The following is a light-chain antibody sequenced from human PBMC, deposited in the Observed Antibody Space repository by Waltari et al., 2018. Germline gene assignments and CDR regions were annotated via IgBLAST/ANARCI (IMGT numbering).Light chain of an antibody. J-gene: IGLJ2*01. CDR3: CAYAGISTFVI. Sequence: QSALTQPASVSGSPGQSITISCTGTSSDVGNYNLVSWYQQHPGKAPKLMIYEVSKRPSGASKRFSGSRSGNTASLTISGLQAEDEADYYCCAYAGISTFVIFGGGTKVTVL. V-gene: IGLV2-23*02. CDR2: EVS. CDR1: SSDVGNYNL.